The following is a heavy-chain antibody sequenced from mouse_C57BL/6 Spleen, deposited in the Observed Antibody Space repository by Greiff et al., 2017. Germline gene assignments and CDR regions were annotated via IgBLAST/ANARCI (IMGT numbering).Heavy chain of an antibody. CDR1: GYAFSSSW. D-gene: IGHD1-1*01. CDR3: ARSDYGSSSSFDY. CDR2: IYPGDGDP. Sequence: QVQLQQSGPELVKPGASVKISCKASGYAFSSSWMNWVKQRPGKGLEWIGRIYPGDGDPNYNGKFKGKATLTADKSSSTAYMQLSSLTSEDSAVYFCARSDYGSSSSFDYWGQGTTLTVSS. V-gene: IGHV1-82*01. J-gene: IGHJ2*01.